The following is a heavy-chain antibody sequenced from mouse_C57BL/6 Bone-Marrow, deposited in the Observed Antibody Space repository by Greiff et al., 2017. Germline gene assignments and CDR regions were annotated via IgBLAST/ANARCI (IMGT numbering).Heavy chain of an antibody. CDR2: INPNNGGT. CDR3: AREYYGSSTYYYAMDY. Sequence: EVKLQQSGPELVKPGASVKISCKASGYTFTDYYMNWVKQSHGKSLEWIGDINPNNGGTSYNQKFKGKATLTVDKSSSTAYKELRSLTSEDSAVYYCAREYYGSSTYYYAMDYWGKGTSVTVSS. CDR1: GYTFTDYY. J-gene: IGHJ4*01. D-gene: IGHD1-1*01. V-gene: IGHV1-26*01.